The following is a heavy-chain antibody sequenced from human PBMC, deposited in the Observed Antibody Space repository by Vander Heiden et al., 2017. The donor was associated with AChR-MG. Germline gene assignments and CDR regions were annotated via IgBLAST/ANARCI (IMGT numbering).Heavy chain of an antibody. CDR2: ISGSGGST. CDR1: GFTFSSYA. CDR3: AKVSGVVITYGMDV. J-gene: IGHJ6*02. V-gene: IGHV3-23*01. D-gene: IGHD3-3*01. Sequence: EVQLLEPGGGLVQPGGSLRLSCAACGFTFSSYAMSWVRQAPGKGLEWVSAISGSGGSTYYADSVKGRFTISRDNSKNTLYLQMNSLRAEDTAVYYCAKVSGVVITYGMDVWGQGPTVTVSS.